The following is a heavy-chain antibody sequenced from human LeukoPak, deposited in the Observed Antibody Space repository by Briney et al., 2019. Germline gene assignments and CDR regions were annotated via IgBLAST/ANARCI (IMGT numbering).Heavy chain of an antibody. J-gene: IGHJ4*02. V-gene: IGHV3-23*01. CDR3: ANVMRGYSYGYAFDY. Sequence: GGSLRLSCAVSGLTFNNYAMSWVRQAPGKGLEWVSAISGSGGSTYYADSVKGRFTISRDNSKNTLYLQMNSLRAEDTAVYYCANVMRGYSYGYAFDYWGQGTLVTVSS. CDR1: GLTFNNYA. CDR2: ISGSGGST. D-gene: IGHD5-18*01.